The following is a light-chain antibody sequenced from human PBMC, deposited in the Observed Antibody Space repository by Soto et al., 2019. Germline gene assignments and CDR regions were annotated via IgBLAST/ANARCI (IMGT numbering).Light chain of an antibody. CDR2: DAS. J-gene: IGKJ2*01. V-gene: IGKV1-33*01. CDR3: QQYDNLPYT. Sequence: DIPMTQSPSSLSASVGDRVTITCQASQDISNYLNWYQQKPGKAPKLLIYDASTLETGVPSRFSGSVSGTDFTFTVSSLQPADIATYYCQQYDNLPYTFGQGTKLEIK. CDR1: QDISNY.